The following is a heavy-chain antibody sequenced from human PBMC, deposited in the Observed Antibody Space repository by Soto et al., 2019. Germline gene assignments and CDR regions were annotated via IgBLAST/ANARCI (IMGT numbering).Heavy chain of an antibody. CDR1: IQYG. D-gene: IGHD3-9*01. V-gene: IGHV3-23*01. Sequence: EVQLLESGGHLVQPGGSLRLSCKSFIQYGMSWMRRPPGKGLEWISTIGPTGNTHYADSVAGRFTISRDDSTNTLYLQMNSLRVDETGVYYCAKDPSTGPADYWGQGALGTGAS. CDR3: AKDPSTGPADY. J-gene: IGHJ4*02. CDR2: IGPTGNT.